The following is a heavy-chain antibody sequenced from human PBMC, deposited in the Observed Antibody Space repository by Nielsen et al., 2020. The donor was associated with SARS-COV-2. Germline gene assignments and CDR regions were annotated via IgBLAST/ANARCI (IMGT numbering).Heavy chain of an antibody. D-gene: IGHD5-18*01. CDR1: GFTFDDYA. CDR2: ISWNSGSI. J-gene: IGHJ4*02. CDR3: ARVGRVGYSYGWKNWYYFDY. V-gene: IGHV3-9*01. Sequence: SLKISCAASGFTFDDYAMHWVRQAPGKGLEWVSGISWNSGSIGYADSVKGRFTISRDNSKNTLYLQMNSLRAEDTAVYYCARVGRVGYSYGWKNWYYFDYWGQGTLVTVSS.